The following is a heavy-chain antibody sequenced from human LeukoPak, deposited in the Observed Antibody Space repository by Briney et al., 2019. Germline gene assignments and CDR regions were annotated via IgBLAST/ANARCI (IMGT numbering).Heavy chain of an antibody. V-gene: IGHV1-3*01. Sequence: PVESLKISCKASGYTFTSYAMHWVRQAPGQRLEWMGWINAGNGNTKYSQKFQGRVTITRDTSASTAYMELSSLRSEDTAVCYCARGMGRRVGATRLDYWGQGTLVTVSS. D-gene: IGHD1-26*01. CDR2: INAGNGNT. CDR1: GYTFTSYA. CDR3: ARGMGRRVGATRLDY. J-gene: IGHJ4*02.